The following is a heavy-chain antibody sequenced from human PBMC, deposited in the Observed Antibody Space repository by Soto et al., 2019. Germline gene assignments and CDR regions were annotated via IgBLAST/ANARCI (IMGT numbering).Heavy chain of an antibody. Sequence: QVQLQESGPGLVKPSQTLSLTCTVSGGSITSGDYYWSWIRQPPGKGLEWIGYIYSSGSTYYNPSLKGRVIISVDTAKNQFSLILSSVTAADTAVYFCARGAVRDGFYYYYGMDVWGPGTPVTVSS. CDR3: ARGAVRDGFYYYYGMDV. V-gene: IGHV4-30-4*01. CDR2: IYSSGST. D-gene: IGHD3-10*01. J-gene: IGHJ6*02. CDR1: GGSITSGDYY.